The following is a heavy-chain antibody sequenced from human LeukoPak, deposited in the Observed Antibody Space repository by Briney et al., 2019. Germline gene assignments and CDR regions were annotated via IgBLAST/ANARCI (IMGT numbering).Heavy chain of an antibody. CDR1: GFTFSSYG. D-gene: IGHD3-22*01. J-gene: IGHJ4*02. CDR3: TTGGYYLRY. V-gene: IGHV3-30*03. Sequence: GRSLRLSCAASGFTFSSYGMHWVRQAPGKGLEWVAVISYDGSNKYYADSVKGRFTISRDNSKNTLYLQMNSLKTEDTAVYYCTTGGYYLRYWGQGTLVTVSS. CDR2: ISYDGSNK.